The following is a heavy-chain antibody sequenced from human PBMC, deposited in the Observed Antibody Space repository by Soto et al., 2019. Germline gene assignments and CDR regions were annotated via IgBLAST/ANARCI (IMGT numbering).Heavy chain of an antibody. CDR3: ATDQSAATDQSAATAENYYGMDV. Sequence: SVKVSCKVSGYTLTELSMHWVRQAPGKGLEWMGGFDSEDGETKYVQKFQGRVTMTEDTSTDTAYMELSSLRSEDTAVYYCATDQSAATDQSAATAENYYGMDVWGQGTTVT. V-gene: IGHV1-24*01. D-gene: IGHD6-25*01. CDR2: FDSEDGET. J-gene: IGHJ6*02. CDR1: GYTLTELS.